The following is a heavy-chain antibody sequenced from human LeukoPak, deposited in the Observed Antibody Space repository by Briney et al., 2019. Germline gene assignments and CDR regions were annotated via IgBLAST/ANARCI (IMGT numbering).Heavy chain of an antibody. J-gene: IGHJ3*01. CDR3: ARNVYSSRVAYDV. V-gene: IGHV5-51*01. Sequence: GESLKTSLKGSGYRFTSYWIGWVRQMPGKGLGWMGLRNPADSDTRYSPSFQGQVTIPVEKSTNTAYREWSSLKASDTAMYYCARNVYSSRVAYDVWGQATIVTVSS. D-gene: IGHD2-21*01. CDR1: GYRFTSYW. CDR2: RNPADSDT.